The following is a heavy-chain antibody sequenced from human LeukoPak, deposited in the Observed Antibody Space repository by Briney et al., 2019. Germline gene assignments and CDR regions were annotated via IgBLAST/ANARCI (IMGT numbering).Heavy chain of an antibody. V-gene: IGHV4-59*02. D-gene: IGHD7-27*01. J-gene: IGHJ4*02. Sequence: SPSETLSLTCTISGGSVSDYYWSWIRQSPGKGLEWIGYIYHTGSTSYSPSLKSRVTISADTSQNQFSPKLSSVTAADTAVYYCASRKLGNDYWGQGTLVTVSS. CDR3: ASRKLGNDY. CDR2: IYHTGST. CDR1: GGSVSDYY.